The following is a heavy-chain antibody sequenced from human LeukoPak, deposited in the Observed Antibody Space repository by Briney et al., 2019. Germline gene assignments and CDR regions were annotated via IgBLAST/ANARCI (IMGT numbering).Heavy chain of an antibody. Sequence: KGLEWIGSIYYSGSTYYNPSLKSRVTISVDTSKNQFSLKLSSVTAADTAVYYCARDPYYYDSSGYYRNYYFDYWGQGTLVTVSS. CDR3: ARDPYYYDSSGYYRNYYFDY. D-gene: IGHD3-22*01. V-gene: IGHV4-39*07. J-gene: IGHJ4*02. CDR2: IYYSGST.